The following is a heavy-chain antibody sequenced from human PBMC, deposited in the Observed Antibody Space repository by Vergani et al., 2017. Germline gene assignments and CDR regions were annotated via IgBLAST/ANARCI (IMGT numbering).Heavy chain of an antibody. D-gene: IGHD3-10*01. CDR1: GFTFSSYG. CDR3: AKDKTGITMVRGNFDY. Sequence: QVQLVESGGGVVQPGRSLRLSCAASGFTFSSYGMHWVRQAPGKGLEWVAVISYDGSNKYYADSVKGLFTISRDNSKNTLYLQMNSLRAEDTAVYYCAKDKTGITMVRGNFDYWGQGTLVTVSS. CDR2: ISYDGSNK. V-gene: IGHV3-30*18. J-gene: IGHJ4*02.